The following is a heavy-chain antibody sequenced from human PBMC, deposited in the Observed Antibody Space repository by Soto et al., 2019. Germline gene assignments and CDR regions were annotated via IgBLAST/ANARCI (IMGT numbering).Heavy chain of an antibody. CDR1: GYSFTSYW. J-gene: IGHJ6*02. V-gene: IGHV5-51*01. D-gene: IGHD3-22*01. CDR3: ARLNTYYYDSSGYFTPAYYYYYGMDV. Sequence: PGESLKISCKGSGYSFTSYWIGWVRQMPGKGLEWMGIIYPGDSDTRYSPSFQGQVTISADKSISTAYLQWSSLKASDTAMYYCARLNTYYYDSSGYFTPAYYYYYGMDVWGQGTTVTVSS. CDR2: IYPGDSDT.